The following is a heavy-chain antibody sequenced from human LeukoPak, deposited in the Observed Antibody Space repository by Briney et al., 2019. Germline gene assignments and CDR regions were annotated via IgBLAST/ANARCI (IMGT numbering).Heavy chain of an antibody. CDR3: ATDLTINYYDSSGYYQPWGY. D-gene: IGHD3-22*01. V-gene: IGHV1-2*02. CDR1: GYTFTGYY. Sequence: GASVKVSCKASGYTFTGYYMHWVRQAPGQGLEWMGWINPNSGGTNYAQNFQGRVTMTRDTSISTAYMELSRLRSDDTAVYYCATDLTINYYDSSGYYQPWGYWGQGTLVTVSS. J-gene: IGHJ4*02. CDR2: INPNSGGT.